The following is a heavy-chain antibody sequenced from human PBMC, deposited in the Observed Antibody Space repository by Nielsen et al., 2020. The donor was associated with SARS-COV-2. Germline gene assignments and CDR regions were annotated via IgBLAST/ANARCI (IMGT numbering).Heavy chain of an antibody. Sequence: ASVKVSCKASGYTFTSYGISWVRQAPGQGLEWMGIINPSGGPTSYAQKFQGRVTMTRDTSTSTVYMELSSLRSEDTAVYYCARAEGVYCSGGSCYSVYWGQGSLVIVSS. D-gene: IGHD2-15*01. CDR2: INPSGGPT. CDR1: GYTFTSYG. J-gene: IGHJ4*02. V-gene: IGHV1-46*01. CDR3: ARAEGVYCSGGSCYSVY.